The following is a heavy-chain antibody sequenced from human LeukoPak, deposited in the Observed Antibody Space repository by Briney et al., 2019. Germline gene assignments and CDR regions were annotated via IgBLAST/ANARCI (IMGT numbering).Heavy chain of an antibody. Sequence: PSETLSLTCTVSVVSISSGRYYWSWIRQPAGKGLEWIGRIYTSGSTNYNPSLKSRVTISVDTSKNQFSLKLSSVTAADTAVYYCAREAPRYCSGGSCLDYWGQGTLVTVSS. V-gene: IGHV4-61*02. D-gene: IGHD2-15*01. CDR2: IYTSGST. J-gene: IGHJ4*02. CDR3: AREAPRYCSGGSCLDY. CDR1: VVSISSGRYY.